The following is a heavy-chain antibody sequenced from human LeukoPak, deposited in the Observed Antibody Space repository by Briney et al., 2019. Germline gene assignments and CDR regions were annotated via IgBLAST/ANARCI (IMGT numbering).Heavy chain of an antibody. CDR3: ASESRIAVAGTFDY. D-gene: IGHD6-19*01. CDR1: GGSFSGYY. V-gene: IGHV4-34*01. J-gene: IGHJ4*02. Sequence: SETLSLTCAVYGGSFSGYYWSWIRQPPEKGLEWIGEINHSGSTNYNPSLKSRVTISVDTSKNQFSLKLSSVTAADTAVYYCASESRIAVAGTFDYWGQGTLVTVSS. CDR2: INHSGST.